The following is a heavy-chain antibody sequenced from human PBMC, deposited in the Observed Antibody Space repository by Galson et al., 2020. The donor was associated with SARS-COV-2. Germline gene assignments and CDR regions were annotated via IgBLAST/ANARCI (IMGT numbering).Heavy chain of an antibody. Sequence: GESLKISCAASGFTFSSYSMNWVRQAPGKGLEWVSSISSSSSYIYYADSVKGRFTISRDNAKNSLYLQMNSLRVEDTAVYYCARSTIAVAGTILPIDYWGQGTLVTVSS. V-gene: IGHV3-21*01. CDR2: ISSSSSYI. J-gene: IGHJ4*02. D-gene: IGHD6-19*01. CDR3: ARSTIAVAGTILPIDY. CDR1: GFTFSSYS.